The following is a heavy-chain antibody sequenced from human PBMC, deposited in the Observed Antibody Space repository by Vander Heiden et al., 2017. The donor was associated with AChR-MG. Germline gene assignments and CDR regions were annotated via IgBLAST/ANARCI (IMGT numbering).Heavy chain of an antibody. Sequence: QVQLVESGGGVVQPGRSLRLSCEASGFTFSSYGLHWVRQAPGKGLEWVAVISYDGSNKYYADSVKGRFTISRDNSKNTLYLQMNSLRAEDTAVYYCAKDQAIYTVTFLADYWGQGTLVTVSS. CDR2: ISYDGSNK. V-gene: IGHV3-30*18. CDR3: AKDQAIYTVTFLADY. J-gene: IGHJ4*02. D-gene: IGHD4-17*01. CDR1: GFTFSSYG.